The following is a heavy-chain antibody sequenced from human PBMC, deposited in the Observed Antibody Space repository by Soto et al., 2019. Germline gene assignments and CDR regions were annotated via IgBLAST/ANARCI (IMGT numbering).Heavy chain of an antibody. D-gene: IGHD3-3*01. CDR3: AKGSGPSYYYYGMDV. CDR1: GFTFSSYA. V-gene: IGHV3-23*01. J-gene: IGHJ6*02. CDR2: ISGSGGST. Sequence: GGSLRLSCAASGFTFSSYAMSWVRQAPGKGLEWVSAISGSGGSTYYADSVKGRFTISRDNSKNTLYLQMNSLRAEDTAVYYCAKGSGPSYYYYGMDVWGQGTTVTVSS.